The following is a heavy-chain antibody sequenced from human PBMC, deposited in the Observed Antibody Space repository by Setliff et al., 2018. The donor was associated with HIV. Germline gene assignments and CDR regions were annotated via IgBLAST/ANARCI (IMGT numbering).Heavy chain of an antibody. V-gene: IGHV4-39*01. J-gene: IGHJ4*02. CDR2: IDYSGNT. CDR3: ARQGRPGDFDS. Sequence: SETLSLTCSVSGGSIRSGSYYWDWIRQPPGKGLEWIGSIDYSGNTYYNPSLKSRVTISGDTSKKQFSLKLRAVTAADSAVYYCARQGRPGDFDSWGQGTLVTVSS. D-gene: IGHD7-27*01. CDR1: GGSIRSGSYY.